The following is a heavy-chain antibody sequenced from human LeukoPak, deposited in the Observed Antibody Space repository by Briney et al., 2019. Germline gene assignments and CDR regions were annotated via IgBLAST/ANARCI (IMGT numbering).Heavy chain of an antibody. Sequence: PGGSLRLSCAASGFTFDDYTMHWVRQAPGKGLEWVSLISWDGGSTYYADSVKGRFTISRDNSKNSLYLQMNSLRTEDTALYYCAKDNSARYYDFWSGAMDVWGQGTTVTVSS. V-gene: IGHV3-43*01. D-gene: IGHD3-3*01. CDR2: ISWDGGST. CDR1: GFTFDDYT. J-gene: IGHJ6*02. CDR3: AKDNSARYYDFWSGAMDV.